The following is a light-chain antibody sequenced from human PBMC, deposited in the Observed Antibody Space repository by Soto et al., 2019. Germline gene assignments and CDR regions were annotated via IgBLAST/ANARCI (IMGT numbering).Light chain of an antibody. J-gene: IGKJ1*01. V-gene: IGKV3-15*01. CDR1: QSVSNN. CDR2: GAS. Sequence: TQSPGTLSLSTGERATLSCRASQSVSNNYLAWYQQKPGQAPRLLIYGASTRATGIPARFSGSGSGTEFTLTISSLQSEDFAVYYCQQYNNWPPWTFGQGTKV. CDR3: QQYNNWPPWT.